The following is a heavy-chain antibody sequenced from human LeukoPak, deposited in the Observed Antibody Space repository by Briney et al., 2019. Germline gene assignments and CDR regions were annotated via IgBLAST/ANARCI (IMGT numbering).Heavy chain of an antibody. D-gene: IGHD6-13*01. CDR1: GFTVSSNY. Sequence: GGSLRLSCAASGFTVSSNYMSWVRQAPGKGLEWVSVIYSGGSTYYADSVKGRFTISRDKSKNTLYLQMNSLRAEDTAVYYCARTPGSSWTYFDYWGQGTLVTVSS. CDR3: ARTPGSSWTYFDY. CDR2: IYSGGST. V-gene: IGHV3-66*01. J-gene: IGHJ4*02.